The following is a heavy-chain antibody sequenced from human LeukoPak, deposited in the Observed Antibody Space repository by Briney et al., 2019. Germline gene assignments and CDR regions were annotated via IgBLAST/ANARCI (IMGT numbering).Heavy chain of an antibody. V-gene: IGHV3-33*01. CDR2: IWYDGSNK. CDR3: ARAYSGSYYSYFQH. D-gene: IGHD1-26*01. CDR1: GFTFSSYG. Sequence: GGSLRLSCAASGFTFSSYGMHWVRQAPGKGLEWVAVIWYDGSNKYYADSVKGRFTISRDNSKNTLFLQMNSLRFEDTAVYYCARAYSGSYYSYFQHWGQGTLVTVSS. J-gene: IGHJ1*01.